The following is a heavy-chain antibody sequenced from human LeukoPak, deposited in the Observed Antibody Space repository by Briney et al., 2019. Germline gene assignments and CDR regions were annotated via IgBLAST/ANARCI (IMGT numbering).Heavy chain of an antibody. Sequence: GGSLRLSCAASGFTFSSYAVAWVRQTPGKGLEWVSAISATGGTTYYADSVKGRFTISRDNSKNTLYLQMNSLRAEDTAVYYCAKDRGIVATIHFDYWGQGTLVTVSS. CDR3: AKDRGIVATIHFDY. V-gene: IGHV3-23*01. J-gene: IGHJ4*02. CDR1: GFTFSSYA. CDR2: ISATGGTT. D-gene: IGHD5-12*01.